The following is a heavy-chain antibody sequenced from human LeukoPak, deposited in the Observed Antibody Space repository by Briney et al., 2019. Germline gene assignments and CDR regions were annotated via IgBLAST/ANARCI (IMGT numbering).Heavy chain of an antibody. CDR3: ARIVGASSGYYYYGMDV. CDR1: GFTFSSYS. D-gene: IGHD1-26*01. J-gene: IGHJ6*02. Sequence: GGSLRLSCAASGFTFSSYSMNWVRQAPGKGLEWVSSISSSSYIYYADSVKGRFTISRDNAKNSLYLQMNSLRAEDTAVYYCARIVGASSGYYYYGMDVWGQGTTATVS. CDR2: ISSSSYI. V-gene: IGHV3-21*04.